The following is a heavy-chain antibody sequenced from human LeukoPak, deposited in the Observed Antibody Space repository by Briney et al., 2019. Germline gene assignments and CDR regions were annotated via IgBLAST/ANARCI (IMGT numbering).Heavy chain of an antibody. Sequence: GGSLRLSCAASGFTVSSNHMSWVRQAPGKGLEWVAVISHDGSNTDYTDSVKGRFTISRDNSKNTLYLQMNSLRAEDTAVYYCAKEMKPWMHFDYWGQGTLVTVSS. CDR1: GFTVSSNH. J-gene: IGHJ4*02. V-gene: IGHV3-30*18. D-gene: IGHD5-12*01. CDR2: ISHDGSNT. CDR3: AKEMKPWMHFDY.